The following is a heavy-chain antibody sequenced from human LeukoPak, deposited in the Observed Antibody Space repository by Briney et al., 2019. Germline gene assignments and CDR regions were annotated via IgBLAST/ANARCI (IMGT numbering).Heavy chain of an antibody. CDR1: GFTFSTYW. CDR2: INTDGSTT. V-gene: IGHV3-74*01. D-gene: IGHD3-3*01. J-gene: IGHJ4*02. Sequence: GGSLRLSCAASGFTFSTYWIHWVRQAPGKGLVWVSRINTDGSTTNYADSVKGRFTISRDNAKNSLYLQMNSLRAEDTAVYYCARIDFWSGYYRGYYFDYWGQGTLVTVSS. CDR3: ARIDFWSGYYRGYYFDY.